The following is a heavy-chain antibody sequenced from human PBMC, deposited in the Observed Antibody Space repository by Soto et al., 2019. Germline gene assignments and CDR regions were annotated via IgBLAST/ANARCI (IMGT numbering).Heavy chain of an antibody. J-gene: IGHJ6*02. Sequence: EVQLVESGGGLVQPGRSLRLSWAASGFTFNDDAMQWVRQAPGKGLEWVSGISWSSAAIGYPDSGKGRFTISRDNAKNPLYLQMSSLRPEDTALYYCAKDFVRFPPPDEIYGMAVWGQGSTVTVSS. CDR2: ISWSSAAI. CDR1: GFTFNDDA. CDR3: AKDFVRFPPPDEIYGMAV. V-gene: IGHV3-9*01. D-gene: IGHD6-6*01.